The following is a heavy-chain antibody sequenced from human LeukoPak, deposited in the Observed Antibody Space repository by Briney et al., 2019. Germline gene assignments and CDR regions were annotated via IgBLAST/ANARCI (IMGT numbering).Heavy chain of an antibody. CDR3: ARVDDSSGYTSAFDI. Sequence: ASVKVSCKASGYTFTGYYMHWVRQAPGQGLEWMGWINPNSGGTNYAQKFQGWVTMTRHTSISTAYMELSRLRSDDTAVYYCARVDDSSGYTSAFDIWGQGTMVTVSS. CDR1: GYTFTGYY. V-gene: IGHV1-2*04. J-gene: IGHJ3*02. CDR2: INPNSGGT. D-gene: IGHD3-22*01.